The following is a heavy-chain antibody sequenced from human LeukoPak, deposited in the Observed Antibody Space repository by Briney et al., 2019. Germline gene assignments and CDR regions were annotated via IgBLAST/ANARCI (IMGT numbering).Heavy chain of an antibody. V-gene: IGHV4-59*01. Sequence: SETLSLTCTVSGGSISSYYWSWIRQPPGKGLEWIGYIYYSGSTNYNPSLKSRVTISVDTSKNQFSLKLSSVTAADTAVYCCAREDGGYSGYFDYWGQGTLVTVSS. D-gene: IGHD2-15*01. CDR1: GGSISSYY. CDR3: AREDGGYSGYFDY. CDR2: IYYSGST. J-gene: IGHJ4*02.